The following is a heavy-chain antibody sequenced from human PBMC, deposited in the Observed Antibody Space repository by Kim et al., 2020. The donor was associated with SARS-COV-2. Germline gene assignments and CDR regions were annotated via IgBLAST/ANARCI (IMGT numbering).Heavy chain of an antibody. CDR3: ARDHFGIAARHSNFDY. D-gene: IGHD6-6*01. Sequence: SVKGRFTISRDNAKNSLYLQMNSLRDEETAVYYCARDHFGIAARHSNFDYWGQGTLVTVSS. V-gene: IGHV3-48*02. J-gene: IGHJ4*02.